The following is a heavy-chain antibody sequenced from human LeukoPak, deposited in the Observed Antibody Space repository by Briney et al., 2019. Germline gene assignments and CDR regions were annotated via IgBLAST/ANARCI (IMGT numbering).Heavy chain of an antibody. CDR2: ISGSGSAI. J-gene: IGHJ4*02. CDR1: GFTFSDYY. Sequence: PGESLRLSCAASGFTFSDYYMIWIRQAPGKGLEWVSYISGSGSAIYYTDSVKGRFTISRDNAKNSLYLQMNSLRAEDTAVYYCAREGYCSSTSCYRPFDYWGQGTLVTVSS. CDR3: AREGYCSSTSCYRPFDY. D-gene: IGHD2-2*02. V-gene: IGHV3-11*04.